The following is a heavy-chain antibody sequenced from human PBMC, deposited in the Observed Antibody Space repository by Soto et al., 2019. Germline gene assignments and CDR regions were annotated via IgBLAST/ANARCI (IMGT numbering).Heavy chain of an antibody. V-gene: IGHV1-69*01. CDR1: GGTFSNYP. J-gene: IGHJ4*02. CDR2: IFPIFGTT. D-gene: IGHD2-21*02. CDR3: ARGLYCGGGCYSHFDY. Sequence: VQLVQSGAEVKKPGSSLKVSCKASGGTFSNYPFIWVRQAPGQGLDWMGGIFPIFGTTDYGQRFQGRVTITADESTNTAYMELSSLRSDDTAVYYCARGLYCGGGCYSHFDYWGQGTLVTVSS.